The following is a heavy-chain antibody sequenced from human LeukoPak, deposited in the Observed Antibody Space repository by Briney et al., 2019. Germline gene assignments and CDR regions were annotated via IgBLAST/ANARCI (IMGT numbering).Heavy chain of an antibody. CDR3: ARAAFHYYYNMDV. Sequence: SETLSLTCAVSGYSISSGYYWGWFRQSPRKGLEWIGSIYHSGITYYKPSLKSRVSISVDTSKNQFSLNLSSVTAADTAVYYCARAAFHYYYNMDVWGKGTTVTVSS. J-gene: IGHJ6*03. D-gene: IGHD6-13*01. CDR2: IYHSGIT. V-gene: IGHV4-38-2*01. CDR1: GYSISSGYY.